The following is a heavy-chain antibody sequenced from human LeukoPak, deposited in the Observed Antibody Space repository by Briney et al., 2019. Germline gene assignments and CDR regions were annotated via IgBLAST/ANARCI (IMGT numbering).Heavy chain of an antibody. V-gene: IGHV1-8*01. CDR2: MNPNGGNT. CDR3: ARGRGSGHKENWFDP. D-gene: IGHD6-19*01. Sequence: VASVKVSCKASGYTFTTYDINWVRQATGQGLEWMGWMNPNGGNTGYTQKFQGRVTMTRNTSISTAYMELSSLRSEDTAVYYCARGRGSGHKENWFDPWGQGTLVTVSS. J-gene: IGHJ5*02. CDR1: GYTFTTYD.